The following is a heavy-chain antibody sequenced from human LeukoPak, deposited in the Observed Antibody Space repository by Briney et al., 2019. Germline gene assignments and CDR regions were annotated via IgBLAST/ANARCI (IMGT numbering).Heavy chain of an antibody. D-gene: IGHD2-15*01. V-gene: IGHV3-30*03. J-gene: IGHJ4*02. CDR2: ISYDGSNK. CDR3: ATTAGPYCSGGSCSIDY. Sequence: TGGSLRLSCAASGFTLSSYGMHWVGQAPGKGLEWVAVISYDGSNKYYADSVKGRFTISRDNSKNTLYLQMNSLRAEDTAVYYCATTAGPYCSGGSCSIDYWGQGTLVTVSS. CDR1: GFTLSSYG.